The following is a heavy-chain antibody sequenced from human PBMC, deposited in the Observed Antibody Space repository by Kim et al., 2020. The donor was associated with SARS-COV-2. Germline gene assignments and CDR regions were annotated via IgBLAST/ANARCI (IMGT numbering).Heavy chain of an antibody. V-gene: IGHV1-2*02. J-gene: IGHJ5*02. D-gene: IGHD2-15*01. CDR1: GYTFTGYY. CDR2: INPNSGGT. Sequence: ASVKVSCKASGYTFTGYYMHWVRQAPGQGLEWMGWINPNSGGTNYAQKFQGRVTMTRDTSISTAYMELSRLRSDDTAVYYCARDRLRGKGDWFDPWGQGTLVTVSS. CDR3: ARDRLRGKGDWFDP.